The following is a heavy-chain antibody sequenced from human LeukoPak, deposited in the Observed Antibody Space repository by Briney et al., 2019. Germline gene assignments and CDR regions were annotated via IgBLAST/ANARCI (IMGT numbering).Heavy chain of an antibody. V-gene: IGHV4-4*02. CDR3: ARSTYYYDSSGYYYGY. Sequence: PSETLSLTCAVSGGSISSSNWWSWVRQPPGKGLERIGEIYHSGGTNYNPSLKSRVTISVDKSKNQFSLKLSSVTAADTAVYYCARSTYYYDSSGYYYGYWGQGTLVTVSS. J-gene: IGHJ4*02. CDR1: GGSISSSNW. CDR2: IYHSGGT. D-gene: IGHD3-22*01.